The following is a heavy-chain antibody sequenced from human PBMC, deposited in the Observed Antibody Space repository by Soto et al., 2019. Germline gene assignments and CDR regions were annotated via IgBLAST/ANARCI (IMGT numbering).Heavy chain of an antibody. CDR3: ARGADYGSGSYYLHYYYGMDV. Sequence: PSETLSLTCAGYGGPFSGYYWSWIRQPPGKGLEWIGEINHSGSTNYNPSLKRRVTISVDTSKNQFSLKLSSVTAADTAVYYCARGADYGSGSYYLHYYYGMDVWGQGTTVTVSS. CDR1: GGPFSGYY. J-gene: IGHJ6*02. D-gene: IGHD3-10*01. CDR2: INHSGST. V-gene: IGHV4-34*01.